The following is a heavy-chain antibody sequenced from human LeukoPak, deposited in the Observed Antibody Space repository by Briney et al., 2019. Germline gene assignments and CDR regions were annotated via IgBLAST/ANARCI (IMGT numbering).Heavy chain of an antibody. Sequence: GGSLRLSCAASGFTFNSHAMNWVRQAPGKGLDWVANIKQDGSEKQYVESVKGRFTISRDNAKNSLYLRMNSLRAEDTAVHYCARRGLRSQSGKPYYGSDVWGQGTTVTVSS. CDR3: ARRGLRSQSGKPYYGSDV. CDR1: GFTFNSHA. J-gene: IGHJ6*02. CDR2: IKQDGSEK. D-gene: IGHD3-10*01. V-gene: IGHV3-7*01.